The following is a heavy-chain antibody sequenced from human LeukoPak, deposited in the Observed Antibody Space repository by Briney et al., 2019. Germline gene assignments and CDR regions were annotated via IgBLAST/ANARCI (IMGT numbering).Heavy chain of an antibody. J-gene: IGHJ4*02. CDR1: GFTFNSYA. CDR2: ISGSGGST. V-gene: IGHV3-23*01. Sequence: GGSLRLSCAASGFTFNSYAMSRVRQAPGKGLEWVSSISGSGGSTYYTDSVKGRFTISRDNSKNTLYLQMNSLRAEDTAVYYCVKDQDGGAYSRFDYWGQGTLVTVSS. D-gene: IGHD4/OR15-4a*01. CDR3: VKDQDGGAYSRFDY.